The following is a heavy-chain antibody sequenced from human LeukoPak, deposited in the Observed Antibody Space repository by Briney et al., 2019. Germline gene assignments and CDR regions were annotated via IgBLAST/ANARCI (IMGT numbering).Heavy chain of an antibody. Sequence: GASVKVSCKASGYTFTNYDINWVRQATGQGLEWMGWMNPISGYTGFAQKFQGRATMTGDTSISTAYMELSSLRSEDAAVYYCARGNRLYTSSWSALAFDIWGQGTMVTVSS. J-gene: IGHJ3*02. V-gene: IGHV1-8*01. CDR2: MNPISGYT. CDR3: ARGNRLYTSSWSALAFDI. CDR1: GYTFTNYD. D-gene: IGHD6-13*01.